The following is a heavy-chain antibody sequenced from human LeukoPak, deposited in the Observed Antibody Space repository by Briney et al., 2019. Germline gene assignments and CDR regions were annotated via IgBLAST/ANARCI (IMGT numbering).Heavy chain of an antibody. CDR2: IYYSGST. D-gene: IGHD4-23*01. CDR3: ARLHYGGNYGYYYYHMDV. CDR1: GGSISSSSYY. V-gene: IGHV4-39*01. Sequence: PSETLSLPCTVSGGSISSSSYYWGWIRQPPGKGLEWIGSIYYSGSTYYNPSLKSRVTISVDTSKNQFSLKLSSVTAADTAVYYCARLHYGGNYGYYYYHMDVWGKGTTVTISS. J-gene: IGHJ6*03.